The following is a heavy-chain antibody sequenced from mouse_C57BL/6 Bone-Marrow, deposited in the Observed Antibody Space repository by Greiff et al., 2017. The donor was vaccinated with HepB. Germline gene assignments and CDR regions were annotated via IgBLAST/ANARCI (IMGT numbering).Heavy chain of an antibody. V-gene: IGHV1-72*01. CDR2: IDPNSGGT. CDR3: ARRDEGDAMDY. J-gene: IGHJ4*01. Sequence: QVQLQQPGAELVKPGASVKLSCKASGYTFTSYWMHWVKQRPGRGLEWIGRIDPNSGGTKYNEKFKSKATRTVDKPSSTAYMQLSSLTSGDSAVYYCARRDEGDAMDYWGQGTSVTVSS. CDR1: GYTFTSYW.